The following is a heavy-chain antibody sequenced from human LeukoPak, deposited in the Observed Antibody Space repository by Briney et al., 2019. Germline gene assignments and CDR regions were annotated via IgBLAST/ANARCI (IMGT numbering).Heavy chain of an antibody. V-gene: IGHV3-7*01. CDR3: ARHRSGGSQDDAFDI. J-gene: IGHJ3*02. CDR1: GFTFTTYW. Sequence: HPGGSLRLSCAASGFTFTTYWMSWVRQAPGKGLEWVANIKQDGTEKYYVDSVKGRFTISRDNAKNSLYLQMNSLRAEDTAVYYCARHRSGGSQDDAFDIWGQGTMVTVSS. CDR2: IKQDGTEK. D-gene: IGHD2-15*01.